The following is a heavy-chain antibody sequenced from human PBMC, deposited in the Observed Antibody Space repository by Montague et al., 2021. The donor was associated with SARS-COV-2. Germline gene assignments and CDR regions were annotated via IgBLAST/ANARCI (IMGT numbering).Heavy chain of an antibody. J-gene: IGHJ4*02. CDR3: ERHRRFGVPVAGGAYFDH. V-gene: IGHV4-59*08. Sequence: SETLSLTCTVSGDSISGYYWTWIRQSPEKGPEWIGYIYHTGSTNYNPSFKGLVIISVDTSTNQLSLRLTSVSAAGSAKYFCERHRRFGVPVAGGAYFDHLGKGTQVTVSS. CDR1: GDSISGYY. CDR2: IYHTGST. D-gene: IGHD6-19*01.